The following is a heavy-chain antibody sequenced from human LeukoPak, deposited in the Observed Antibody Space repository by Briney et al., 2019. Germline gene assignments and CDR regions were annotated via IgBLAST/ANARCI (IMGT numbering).Heavy chain of an antibody. CDR3: TRDWYHAFDF. D-gene: IGHD3-9*01. J-gene: IGHJ3*01. Sequence: GGPLRLSCAASGFTFNNAWMNWVRQAPGKGLEWVGRIKKGSDGGTTDYAAPVKDRFIISRDDSQDTLYLQMNTLKTEDTAVYYCTRDWYHAFDFWGQGTVVTVSS. V-gene: IGHV3-15*07. CDR2: IKKGSDGGTT. CDR1: GFTFNNAW.